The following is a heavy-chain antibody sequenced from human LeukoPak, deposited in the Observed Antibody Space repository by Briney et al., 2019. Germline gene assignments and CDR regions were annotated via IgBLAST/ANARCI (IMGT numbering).Heavy chain of an antibody. V-gene: IGHV3-23*01. CDR2: ISGSGGST. D-gene: IGHD6-19*01. Sequence: PGGSLRLSCAASGFTFSSYAMSWVRQAPGKGLEWVSAISGSGGSTYYADSVKGRFTISRDNSKNTLYLQMNSLRAEDTVLYYCAKGSGYSSGWSSDAFDIWGQGTMVTVSS. J-gene: IGHJ3*02. CDR1: GFTFSSYA. CDR3: AKGSGYSSGWSSDAFDI.